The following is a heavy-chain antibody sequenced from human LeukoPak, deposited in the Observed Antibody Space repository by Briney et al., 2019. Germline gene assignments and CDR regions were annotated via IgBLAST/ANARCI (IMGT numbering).Heavy chain of an antibody. CDR3: AKEYGDYGPDWFDP. D-gene: IGHD4-17*01. CDR1: GFTFSNYA. CDR2: ISASGGNT. V-gene: IGHV3-23*01. Sequence: GASLRLSCAASGFTFSNYAMNWVRQAPGKGLEWVSGISASGGNTYYADSVKGRFTIFRDNSKNTLYLQMHSLRAEDTAVYYCAKEYGDYGPDWFDPWGQGNLVTVSS. J-gene: IGHJ5*02.